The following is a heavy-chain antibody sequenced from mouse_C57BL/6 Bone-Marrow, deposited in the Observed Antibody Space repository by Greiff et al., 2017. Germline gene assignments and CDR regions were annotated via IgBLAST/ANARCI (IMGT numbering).Heavy chain of an antibody. Sequence: VQLQQSGAELARPGASVKLSCKASGYTFTSYGLSWVKQRTGQGLEWIGEIYPRSGNTYYNEKFKGKATLTADKSSSTAYMELRSLTSEDSAVYFCARGKDYSNYEGDYWGQGTTLTVSS. D-gene: IGHD2-5*01. CDR2: IYPRSGNT. V-gene: IGHV1-81*01. J-gene: IGHJ2*01. CDR3: ARGKDYSNYEGDY. CDR1: GYTFTSYG.